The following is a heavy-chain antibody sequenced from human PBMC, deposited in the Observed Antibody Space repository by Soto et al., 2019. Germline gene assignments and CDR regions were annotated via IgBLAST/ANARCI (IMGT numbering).Heavy chain of an antibody. CDR1: GFTFSSYA. V-gene: IGHV3-23*01. D-gene: IGHD3-22*01. CDR3: AKGLTYYYDSSGYNYYYYGMDV. Sequence: EVQLLESGGGLVQPGGSLRLSCAASGFTFSSYAMSWVRQAPGKGLEWVSAISGSGGSTYYADSVKGRFTISRDNSKNTLYLQMNSLRAEDTAVYYCAKGLTYYYDSSGYNYYYYGMDVWGQGTTVTVSS. J-gene: IGHJ6*02. CDR2: ISGSGGST.